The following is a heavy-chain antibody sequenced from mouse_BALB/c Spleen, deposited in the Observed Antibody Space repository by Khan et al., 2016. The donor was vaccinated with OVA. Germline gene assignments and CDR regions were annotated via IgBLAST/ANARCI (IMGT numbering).Heavy chain of an antibody. V-gene: IGHV9-3*02. CDR2: INTNSGEP. CDR3: ARREWSYYVMEY. Sequence: QIQLVQSGPEMNKPGATVKISCKASGYTFTNHGMNWVRQAPGKGLKWMGWINTNSGEPIYAEEFKGRFDFSLDTSATTAYLKINNLKNEDTATYFCARREWSYYVMEYWGQGTSLTVSS. J-gene: IGHJ4*01. D-gene: IGHD1-1*02. CDR1: GYTFTNHG.